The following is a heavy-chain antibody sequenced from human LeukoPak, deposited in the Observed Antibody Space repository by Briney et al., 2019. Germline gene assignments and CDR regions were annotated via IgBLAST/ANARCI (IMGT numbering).Heavy chain of an antibody. D-gene: IGHD3-22*01. V-gene: IGHV4-61*02. J-gene: IGHJ3*02. CDR1: GGSISSDNFY. CDR3: ARAPVPTYYYDSSRYYRAFDI. Sequence: SETLPLTCTVSGGSISSDNFYWSWIRQPAGKGLEWIGRIYTSGSTNYNPSLKSRVTISVDTSKNQFSLKLSSVTAADTAVYYCARAPVPTYYYDSSRYYRAFDIWGQGTVVTVSS. CDR2: IYTSGST.